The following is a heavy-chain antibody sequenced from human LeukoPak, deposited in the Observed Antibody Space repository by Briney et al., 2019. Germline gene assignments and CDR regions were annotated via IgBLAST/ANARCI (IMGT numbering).Heavy chain of an antibody. Sequence: ASVKVSCKASGYTFTGYYMHWVRQAPGQGLEWMGIINPSGGSTSYAQKFQGRVTMTRDISTSTVYMELSSLRSEDTAVYYCAREYYYDSSGSFYAFDIWGQGTMVTVSS. CDR2: INPSGGST. CDR1: GYTFTGYY. D-gene: IGHD3-22*01. J-gene: IGHJ3*02. V-gene: IGHV1-46*01. CDR3: AREYYYDSSGSFYAFDI.